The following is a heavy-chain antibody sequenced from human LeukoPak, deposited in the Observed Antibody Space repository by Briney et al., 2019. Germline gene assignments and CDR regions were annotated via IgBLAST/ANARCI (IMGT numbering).Heavy chain of an antibody. J-gene: IGHJ4*02. Sequence: TGGSLRLSCAASGFPFSSHGMSWVRQAPGKGLEWVSGNIGGGGITYYANSVKGRFTISGDNSKNTLFLQMNSLRAEDTAVYYCAHGAMYQLDSWGQGTLVIVSS. CDR2: NIGGGGIT. V-gene: IGHV3-23*01. D-gene: IGHD2-2*01. CDR1: GFPFSSHG. CDR3: AHGAMYQLDS.